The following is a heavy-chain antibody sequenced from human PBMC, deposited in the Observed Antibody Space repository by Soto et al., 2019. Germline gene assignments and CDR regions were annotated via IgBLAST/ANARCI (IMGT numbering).Heavy chain of an antibody. CDR2: IYYSGST. V-gene: IGHV4-31*03. CDR3: ARCSGYDIKVDY. J-gene: IGHJ4*02. CDR1: GGSISSGGYY. Sequence: QVQLQESGPGLVKPSQTLSLTCTVSGGSISSGGYYWSWIRQHPGKGLEWIGYIYYSGSTYYNPSLKSRVTISVDTSKNQFALKLSSVTAADTAVYYCARCSGYDIKVDYWGQGTLVTVSS. D-gene: IGHD5-12*01.